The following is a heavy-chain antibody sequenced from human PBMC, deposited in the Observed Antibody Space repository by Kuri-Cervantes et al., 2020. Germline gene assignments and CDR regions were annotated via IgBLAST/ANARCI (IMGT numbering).Heavy chain of an antibody. CDR3: ARSLRLRRVAGTSLVFGR. CDR2: IIPIFGTA. Sequence: SVKVSCKASGGTFSSYAISWVRQAPGQGLEWMGGIIPIFGTANYAQKFQGRVTMTRSTSISTAYMELSSLRSEDTAVYYCARSLRLRRVAGTSLVFGRWGQGTMVTVSS. V-gene: IGHV1-69*05. D-gene: IGHD6-19*01. J-gene: IGHJ3*01. CDR1: GGTFSSYA.